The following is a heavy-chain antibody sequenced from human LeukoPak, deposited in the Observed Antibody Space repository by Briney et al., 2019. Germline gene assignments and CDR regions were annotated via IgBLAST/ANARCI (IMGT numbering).Heavy chain of an antibody. V-gene: IGHV5-51*01. J-gene: IGHJ4*02. D-gene: IGHD3-10*01. CDR1: GYTFTTYW. CDR3: ARGGTMVRGGIYYFDC. CDR2: IYAGDSDT. Sequence: GESLKISCKGSGYTFTTYWIGWVRQMPGKGLEWMGIIYAGDSDTRYSPSFQGQVTFSADKSISTAYLQWSSLKASDTAMYYCARGGTMVRGGIYYFDCWGQGTLVTVSS.